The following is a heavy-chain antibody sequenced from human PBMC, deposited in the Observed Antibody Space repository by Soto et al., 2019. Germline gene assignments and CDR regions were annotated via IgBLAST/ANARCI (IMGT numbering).Heavy chain of an antibody. CDR1: GDTFTNFG. CDR3: ATVLRGVVKWFDP. V-gene: IGHV1-18*01. Sequence: HLVQSGPEVKKPGASITVSCKTSGDTFTNFGLSWVRQAPGQGLEWMGWIATYNSNRNYAQKFQGRLPLTTDTSTSTAYMELKSLRYDDTAVYYCATVLRGVVKWFDPWGQGTLVTVSS. J-gene: IGHJ5*02. D-gene: IGHD3-10*01. CDR2: IATYNSNR.